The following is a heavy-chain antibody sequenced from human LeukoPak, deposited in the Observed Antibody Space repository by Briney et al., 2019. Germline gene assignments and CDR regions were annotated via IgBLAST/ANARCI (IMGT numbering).Heavy chain of an antibody. Sequence: SETLSLTCTVSGGSISSYYWSWIRQPAGKGLEWIGRIYTSGSTNYNPSLKSRVTMSVDTSKNQFSLKLSSVTAADTAVYYCARLSLVHGYYYYYMDVWGKGTTVTVSS. CDR1: GGSISSYY. J-gene: IGHJ6*03. D-gene: IGHD6-13*01. CDR3: ARLSLVHGYYYYYMDV. V-gene: IGHV4-4*07. CDR2: IYTSGST.